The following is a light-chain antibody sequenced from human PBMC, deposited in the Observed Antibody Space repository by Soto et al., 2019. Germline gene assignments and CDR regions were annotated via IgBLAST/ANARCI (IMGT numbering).Light chain of an antibody. J-gene: IGKJ2*01. CDR3: QQYNNWPYT. V-gene: IGKV3-15*01. CDR1: QSVSSK. CDR2: GAS. Sequence: EIVMTQSPATLSVSPGERATLSCRASQSVSSKLAWYQQKPGQAPRVLIYGASTRATGIPARFSGSGSGTEFTLTISSLQTEDFAVYYCQQYNNWPYTFGQGTKVDIK.